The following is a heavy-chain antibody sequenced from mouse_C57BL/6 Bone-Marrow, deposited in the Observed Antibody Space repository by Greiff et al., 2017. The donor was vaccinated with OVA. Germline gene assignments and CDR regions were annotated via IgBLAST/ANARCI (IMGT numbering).Heavy chain of an antibody. CDR3: ARCRGSYAMDY. V-gene: IGHV1-20*01. D-gene: IGHD6-1*01. CDR1: GYSFTGYF. CDR2: INPYNGDT. Sequence: EVMLVESGPELVKPGDSVKISCKASGYSFTGYFMNWVMQSHGKSLEWIGRINPYNGDTFYNQKFKGKATLTVDKSSSTAHMELRSLTSEDSAVYYCARCRGSYAMDYWGQGTSVTVSS. J-gene: IGHJ4*01.